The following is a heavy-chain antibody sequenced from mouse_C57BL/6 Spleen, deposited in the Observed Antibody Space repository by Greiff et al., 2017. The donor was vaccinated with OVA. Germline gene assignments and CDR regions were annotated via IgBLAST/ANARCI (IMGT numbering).Heavy chain of an antibody. Sequence: VQLKQSGPELVKPGASVKISCKASGYTFTDYYMNWVKQSHGKSLEWIGDINPNNGGTSYNQKFKGKATLTVDKSSSTAYMELRSLTSEDSAVYYCARILLRFLDYWGQGTTLTVSS. CDR1: GYTFTDYY. CDR2: INPNNGGT. J-gene: IGHJ2*01. CDR3: ARILLRFLDY. D-gene: IGHD1-1*01. V-gene: IGHV1-26*01.